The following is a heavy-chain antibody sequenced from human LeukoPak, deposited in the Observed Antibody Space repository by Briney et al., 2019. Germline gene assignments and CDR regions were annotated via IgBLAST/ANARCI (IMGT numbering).Heavy chain of an antibody. CDR3: ARDVGARLPGY. Sequence: ASETLSLTCAVYGGSFSGYYWSWIRQPPGKGLEWIGEINHSGSTNYNPSLKSRVTISVDTSKNQFSLKLSSVTAADTALYYCARDVGARLPGYWGQGILVTVSS. CDR2: INHSGST. CDR1: GGSFSGYY. V-gene: IGHV4-34*01. J-gene: IGHJ4*02. D-gene: IGHD6-6*01.